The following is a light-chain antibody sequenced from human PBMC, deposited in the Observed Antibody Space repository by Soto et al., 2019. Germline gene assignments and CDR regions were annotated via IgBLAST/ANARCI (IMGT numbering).Light chain of an antibody. CDR3: HQYYKWPLT. CDR1: QSAISN. V-gene: IGKV3-15*01. CDR2: DAS. J-gene: IGKJ4*01. Sequence: EIVMTQSPATLSVSPGGRVSISCRASQSAISNLAWYQQKPGQTPRLLIYDASTRATDIPARFSGSGSGTDFTLTISSLLSEDFAVYYCHQYYKWPLTFGGGTKVDIK.